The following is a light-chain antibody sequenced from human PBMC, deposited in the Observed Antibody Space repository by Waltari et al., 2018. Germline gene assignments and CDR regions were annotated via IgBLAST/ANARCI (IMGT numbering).Light chain of an antibody. J-gene: IGLJ7*01. CDR3: CSYTNSNTFF. Sequence: QAALTQPPSVSGSPGQSVTISCTGTSSDIGAYNYVSWYQHHPGKAPKLMIYDVSKRPSGVSDRFSGSKSGNTASPTISGLQTEDEADYYCCSYTNSNTFFFGGGTRLTVL. CDR2: DVS. V-gene: IGLV2-11*01. CDR1: SSDIGAYNY.